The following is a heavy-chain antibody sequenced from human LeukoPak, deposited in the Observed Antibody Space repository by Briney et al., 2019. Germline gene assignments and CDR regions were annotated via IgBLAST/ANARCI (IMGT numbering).Heavy chain of an antibody. CDR2: ISAYNGNT. Sequence: GASVKVSCKASGYTFTSYGISWVRQAPGQGLEWMGWISAYNGNTNYAQKLQGRVTMATDTSTSTAYMELRSLRSDDTAVYYCARILAGAGIVGAPGAFDIWGQGTMVTVSS. J-gene: IGHJ3*02. V-gene: IGHV1-18*01. D-gene: IGHD1-26*01. CDR1: GYTFTSYG. CDR3: ARILAGAGIVGAPGAFDI.